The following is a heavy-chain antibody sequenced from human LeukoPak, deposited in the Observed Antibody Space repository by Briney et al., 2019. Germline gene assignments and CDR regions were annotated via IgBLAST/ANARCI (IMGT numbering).Heavy chain of an antibody. CDR3: ASDPTIFGVVIVPDY. D-gene: IGHD3-3*01. CDR1: GFTFSNYW. CDR2: IKQDGSEK. Sequence: PGGSLRLSCAASGFTFSNYWMSWVRQAPGKGLEWVANIKQDGSEKYYVDSVKGRFTISRDNAKNSLYLQMNSLRAEDTAVYYCASDPTIFGVVIVPDYWGQGTLVTVSS. V-gene: IGHV3-7*01. J-gene: IGHJ4*02.